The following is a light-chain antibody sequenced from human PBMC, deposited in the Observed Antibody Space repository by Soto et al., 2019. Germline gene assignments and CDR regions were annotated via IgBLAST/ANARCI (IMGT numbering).Light chain of an antibody. V-gene: IGLV2-18*02. Sequence: QSALTQPPSVSGSPGQSVTISCTGTSSDISSYNRVSWYQQPPGTAPKLMIYEVSNRPSGVPDRFSGSKSGNTASLTISGLQAEDEADYYCCSYAGNTTPYVFGTGTKLTVL. CDR1: SSDISSYNR. CDR2: EVS. CDR3: CSYAGNTTPYV. J-gene: IGLJ1*01.